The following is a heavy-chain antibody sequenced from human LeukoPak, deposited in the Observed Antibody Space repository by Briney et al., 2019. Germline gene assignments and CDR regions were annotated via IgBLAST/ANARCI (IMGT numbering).Heavy chain of an antibody. D-gene: IGHD3-22*01. Sequence: GGSLRLSCAASRFTFSNYWMTWVRQASGEGLEWVANIKQEGSEKYYVVSVKGRFTISRDNAKNSLYLQMNSLRAEDTAVYYCARWGRDSTGYIGTFDYWGQGTLVTVSS. CDR1: RFTFSNYW. J-gene: IGHJ4*02. CDR2: IKQEGSEK. CDR3: ARWGRDSTGYIGTFDY. V-gene: IGHV3-7*01.